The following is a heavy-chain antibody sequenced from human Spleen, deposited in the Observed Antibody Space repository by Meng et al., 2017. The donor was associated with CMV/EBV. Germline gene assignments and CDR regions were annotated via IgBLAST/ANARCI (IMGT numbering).Heavy chain of an antibody. V-gene: IGHV4-59*01. D-gene: IGHD1-26*01. CDR3: ARGHSNSGSFVGYYAMDV. CDR1: GASISTYY. J-gene: IGHJ6*02. CDR2: IHYSGST. Sequence: GSLRLSCTVSGASISTYYWSWIRQPPGKGLEWIGNIHYSGSTNYKPSLKGRVTMSVATSEDQFSLRLNSVTAADTAVYYCARGHSNSGSFVGYYAMDVWGQGATVTVSS.